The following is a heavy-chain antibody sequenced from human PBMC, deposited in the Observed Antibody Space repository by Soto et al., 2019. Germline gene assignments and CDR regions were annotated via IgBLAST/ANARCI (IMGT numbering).Heavy chain of an antibody. Sequence: QVPLVQSGAEVKKPGASVKVSCKASGYTFTSYDIIWVRQATGQGLEWMGWMNPSTGNTDSAEKFQGRLTMTRNTSISTVYMELSSLRFEDTAVYYCARGRIIVAGGFDPWGQGTLVTVSS. D-gene: IGHD6-19*01. V-gene: IGHV1-8*01. CDR1: GYTFTSYD. CDR2: MNPSTGNT. J-gene: IGHJ5*02. CDR3: ARGRIIVAGGFDP.